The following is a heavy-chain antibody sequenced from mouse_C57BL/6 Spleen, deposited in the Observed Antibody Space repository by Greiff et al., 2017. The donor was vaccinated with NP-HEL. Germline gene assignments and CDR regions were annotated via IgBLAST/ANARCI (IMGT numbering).Heavy chain of an antibody. J-gene: IGHJ3*01. CDR3: ASYDYGVLFAY. CDR1: GYTFTDYY. Sequence: EVQLQQSGPELVKPGASVKISCKASGYTFTDYYMNWVKQSHGQSLEWIGDINPNNGGTSYNQKFKGKATLTVDKSSSTAYMELRSLTSEDSAVYYCASYDYGVLFAYWGQGTIVTVSA. CDR2: INPNNGGT. V-gene: IGHV1-26*01. D-gene: IGHD2-4*01.